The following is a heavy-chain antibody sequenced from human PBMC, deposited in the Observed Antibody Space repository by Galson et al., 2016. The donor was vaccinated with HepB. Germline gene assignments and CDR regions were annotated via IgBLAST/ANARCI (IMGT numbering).Heavy chain of an antibody. J-gene: IGHJ6*02. V-gene: IGHV3-23*01. CDR2: ISTSGVST. D-gene: IGHD1-26*01. Sequence: SLRLSCAASGFPLGSYDMNWVRQAPGKGLEWVSGISTSGVSTHYADSVKGRFTISRDNSKNTLYLQMNSLRAVDTAVYFCARVAYYNAMDVWGQGTTVTVSS. CDR1: GFPLGSYD. CDR3: ARVAYYNAMDV.